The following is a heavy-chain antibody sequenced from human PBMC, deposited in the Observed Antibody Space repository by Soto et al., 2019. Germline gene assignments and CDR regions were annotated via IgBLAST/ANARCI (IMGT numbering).Heavy chain of an antibody. CDR2: ISTSSTI. Sequence: EVQLVESGGGLVQPGGSPRLSCAASGFTFSSYSMNWVRQAPGKGLEWVSYISTSSTIYYADSVKGRFTISRDNAKNSLYLQMNSLRDEDTAVYYCARENGDSDAFDIWGQGTMVTVSS. V-gene: IGHV3-48*02. D-gene: IGHD4-17*01. J-gene: IGHJ3*02. CDR1: GFTFSSYS. CDR3: ARENGDSDAFDI.